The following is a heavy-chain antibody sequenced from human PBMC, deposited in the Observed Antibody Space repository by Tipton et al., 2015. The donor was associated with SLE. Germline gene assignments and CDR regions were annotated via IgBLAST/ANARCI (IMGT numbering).Heavy chain of an antibody. CDR3: AAGLLWFGECYY. Sequence: SLRLSCAASGFTFSDHYMDWVRQAPGKGLEWVAVISYDGSNKYYADSVKGRFTISRDNSKNTLYLQMNSLRPEDTAVYYCAAGLLWFGECYYWGQGALVTVSS. J-gene: IGHJ4*02. CDR1: GFTFSDHY. D-gene: IGHD3-10*01. V-gene: IGHV3-30*03. CDR2: ISYDGSNK.